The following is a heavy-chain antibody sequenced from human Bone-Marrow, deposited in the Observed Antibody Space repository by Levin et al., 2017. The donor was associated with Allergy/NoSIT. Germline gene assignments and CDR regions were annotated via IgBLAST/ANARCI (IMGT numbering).Heavy chain of an antibody. V-gene: IGHV3-48*01. CDR3: ATAAGFVLGQDY. CDR1: GFSFSLYA. Sequence: GGSLRLSCVASGFSFSLYAMNWVRQAPGKGLEWISYISDSGITTSYADSVKGRFTISRDNAKNSLFLQMKSLRAEDTAVYFCATAAGFVLGQDYWGQGTLVTVSS. J-gene: IGHJ4*02. CDR2: ISDSGITT. D-gene: IGHD6-13*01.